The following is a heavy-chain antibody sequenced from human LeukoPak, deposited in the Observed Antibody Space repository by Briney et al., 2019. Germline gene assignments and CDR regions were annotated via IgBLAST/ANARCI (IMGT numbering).Heavy chain of an antibody. D-gene: IGHD3-10*01. CDR2: INPNSGGT. J-gene: IGHJ5*02. CDR1: GYTLTGYY. CDR3: ARGGSGSYFSWLDP. V-gene: IGHV1-2*02. Sequence: GASVKVSCKASGYTLTGYYIHWVRQAPGQELECVGWINPNSGGTNYAQKFQGRVTMTRDTSISTAYMELSRLRSEDTAVYYCARGGSGSYFSWLDPWGQGTLVTVSS.